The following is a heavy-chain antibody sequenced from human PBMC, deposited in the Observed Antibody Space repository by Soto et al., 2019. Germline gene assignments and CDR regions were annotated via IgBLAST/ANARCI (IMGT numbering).Heavy chain of an antibody. CDR2: ISGSGSTI. V-gene: IGHV3-48*02. Sequence: EVQLVESGGGLVQPGGSMRLSCAASGFTFSSYSMNWVRQAPGKGLEWVSYISGSGSTIYYADSVKGRFTISRDNAKNSLYLQMNSLRDEDTAVYYCARLVTAVYYYYGMDVWGQGTTVTVSS. CDR1: GFTFSSYS. D-gene: IGHD2-21*02. CDR3: ARLVTAVYYYYGMDV. J-gene: IGHJ6*02.